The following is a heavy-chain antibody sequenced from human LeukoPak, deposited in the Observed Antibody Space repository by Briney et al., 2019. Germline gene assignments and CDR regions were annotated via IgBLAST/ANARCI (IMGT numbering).Heavy chain of an antibody. CDR3: AGAPYYYDSSATYYFDY. CDR2: IYTSGST. J-gene: IGHJ4*02. Sequence: SETLSLTCTVSGGSISSYYWSRIRQPAGKGPEWIGRIYTSGSTNYNPSLKSRVTMSVDTSKNQFSLKLSSVTAADTAVYYCAGAPYYYDSSATYYFDYWGQGTLVTVSS. D-gene: IGHD3-22*01. V-gene: IGHV4-4*07. CDR1: GGSISSYY.